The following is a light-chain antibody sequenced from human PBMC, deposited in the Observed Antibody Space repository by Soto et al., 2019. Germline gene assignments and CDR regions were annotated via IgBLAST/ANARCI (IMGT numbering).Light chain of an antibody. V-gene: IGKV3D-20*02. CDR3: QKRGNWPSLT. CDR2: DAS. J-gene: IGKJ4*01. CDR1: QSVSNNY. Sequence: EIVFTQSPGNLSLSPGESAPISCRASQSVSNNYLAWYQQKPGQAHRLLIYDASNRATGIPDRFRGSGSGTDFTLTIRRLEPEDLAVYYGQKRGNWPSLTVGGVTKVEIK.